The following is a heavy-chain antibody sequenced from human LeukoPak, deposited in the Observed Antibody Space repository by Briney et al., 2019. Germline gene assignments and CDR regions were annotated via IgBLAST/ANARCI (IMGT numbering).Heavy chain of an antibody. CDR2: IYYSGST. V-gene: IGHV4-59*12. Sequence: SETLSLTCNVSGGSMSSYYWSWIRQPPGKGLEWIGYIYYSGSTKYNPSLKSRVTISVDTSKNQFSLKLSSVTAADTAVYYCARVWRTAFDIWGQGTMVTVSS. D-gene: IGHD3-10*01. CDR1: GGSMSSYY. J-gene: IGHJ3*02. CDR3: ARVWRTAFDI.